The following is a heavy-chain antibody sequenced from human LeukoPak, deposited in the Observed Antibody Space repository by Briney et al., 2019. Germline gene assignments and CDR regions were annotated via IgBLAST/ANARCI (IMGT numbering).Heavy chain of an antibody. CDR3: ARVCGSATNYRLCGFDI. CDR2: IDTSWST. CDR1: GGSLSNYY. D-gene: IGHD3-10*01. V-gene: IGHV4-4*07. Sequence: SETLSLTCTVSGGSLSNYYWNWIRQPAGKGLGWIGRIDTSWSTNYNPSLKSRVTMSVDTSKNQSSLKVTSVTAADTAVYYCARVCGSATNYRLCGFDIWGQGTVVTVSS. J-gene: IGHJ3*02.